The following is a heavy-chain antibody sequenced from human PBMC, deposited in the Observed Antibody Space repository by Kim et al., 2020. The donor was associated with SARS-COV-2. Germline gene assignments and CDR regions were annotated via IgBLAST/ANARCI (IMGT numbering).Heavy chain of an antibody. Sequence: SETLSLTCTVSGGSISSYYWSWIRQPPGKGLEWIGYIYYSGSTNYNPSLKSRVTISVDTSKNQFSLKLSSVTAADTAVYYCAGFGEVYYYYGMDVWGQGTTVTVTS. CDR2: IYYSGST. CDR1: GGSISSYY. CDR3: AGFGEVYYYYGMDV. J-gene: IGHJ6*02. V-gene: IGHV4-59*01. D-gene: IGHD3-10*01.